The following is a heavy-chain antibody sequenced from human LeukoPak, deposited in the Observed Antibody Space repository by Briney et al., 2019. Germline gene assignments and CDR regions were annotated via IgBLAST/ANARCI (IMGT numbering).Heavy chain of an antibody. Sequence: GGSLRLSCAASGFTFDDYAMHWVRQAPGKGLEWVSGISWNSGSIGYADSVKGRLTISRDNAKNSLYLQMNSLRAEDTALYYCAKVYYDSSGPISGGYFDYWGQGTLVTVSS. CDR3: AKVYYDSSGPISGGYFDY. CDR1: GFTFDDYA. D-gene: IGHD3-22*01. J-gene: IGHJ4*02. V-gene: IGHV3-9*01. CDR2: ISWNSGSI.